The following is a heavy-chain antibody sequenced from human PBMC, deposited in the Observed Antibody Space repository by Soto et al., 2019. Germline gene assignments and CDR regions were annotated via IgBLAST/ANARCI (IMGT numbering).Heavy chain of an antibody. J-gene: IGHJ4*02. D-gene: IGHD4-4*01. V-gene: IGHV3-23*01. CDR3: AKDPTTVIRGYFDV. CDR2: LSAGGDIT. Sequence: GGSLRLSCAASGFTFNIYAMNWVRQAPGKGLEWVSALSAGGDITFYADSVKGRFSISRDNSKNTLYLQMNSLRAEDTAVYYCAKDPTTVIRGYFDVWGQGSLVTV. CDR1: GFTFNIYA.